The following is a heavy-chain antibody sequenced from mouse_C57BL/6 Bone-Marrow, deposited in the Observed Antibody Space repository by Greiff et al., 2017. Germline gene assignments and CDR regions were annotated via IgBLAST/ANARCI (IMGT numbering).Heavy chain of an antibody. V-gene: IGHV1-50*01. J-gene: IGHJ2*01. CDR2: IDPSDSYT. Sequence: QVQLQQPGAELVKPGASVKLSCKASGYTFTSYWMRWVKQRPGQGLEWIGEIDPSDSYTNYNQKFKGKATLTVDTSSSTAYMQLSSLTSEDSAVYYCASSTVVATDFDYWGQGTTLTVSS. CDR1: GYTFTSYW. CDR3: ASSTVVATDFDY. D-gene: IGHD1-1*01.